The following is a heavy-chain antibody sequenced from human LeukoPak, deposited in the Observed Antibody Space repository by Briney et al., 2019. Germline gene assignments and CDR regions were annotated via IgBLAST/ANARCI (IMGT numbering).Heavy chain of an antibody. CDR1: GFTFSSYW. Sequence: PGRSLRLSCAASGFTFSSYWMSWVRQAPGKGLEWVANIKQDGSEKYYVDSVKGRFTISRDNAKNSLYLQMNSLRAEDTAVYYCAREERVPAAPAEYFQHWGQGTLVTVSS. V-gene: IGHV3-7*01. J-gene: IGHJ1*01. D-gene: IGHD2-2*01. CDR3: AREERVPAAPAEYFQH. CDR2: IKQDGSEK.